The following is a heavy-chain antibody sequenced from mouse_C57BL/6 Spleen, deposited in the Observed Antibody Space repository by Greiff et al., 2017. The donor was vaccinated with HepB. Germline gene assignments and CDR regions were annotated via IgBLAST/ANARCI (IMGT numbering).Heavy chain of an antibody. J-gene: IGHJ3*01. CDR1: GFNIKDYY. V-gene: IGHV14-1*01. Sequence: VQLQHSGAELVRPGASVKLSCTASGFNIKDYYMHWVKQRPEQGLEWIGRIDPEDGDTEYAPKFQGKATMTADTSSNTAYLQLSSLTSEDTAVYYCTTRDSSGYFWFAYWGQGTLVTVSA. D-gene: IGHD3-2*02. CDR2: IDPEDGDT. CDR3: TTRDSSGYFWFAY.